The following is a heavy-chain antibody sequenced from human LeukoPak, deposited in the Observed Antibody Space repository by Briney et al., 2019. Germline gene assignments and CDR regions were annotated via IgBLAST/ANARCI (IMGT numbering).Heavy chain of an antibody. CDR1: GFTFSSYS. J-gene: IGHJ4*02. CDR3: AKAKGGQAFDY. Sequence: PGGSLRLSCAASGFTFSSYSMNWVRQAPGKGLEWVSSISSSSSYIYYADSVKGRFTISRDNSKNTLYLQMNSLRAEDTAVYYCAKAKGGQAFDYWGQGTLVTVSS. CDR2: ISSSSSYI. V-gene: IGHV3-21*01.